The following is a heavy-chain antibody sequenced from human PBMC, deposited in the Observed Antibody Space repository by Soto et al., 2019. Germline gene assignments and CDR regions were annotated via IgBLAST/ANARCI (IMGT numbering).Heavy chain of an antibody. D-gene: IGHD3-16*01. J-gene: IGHJ5*02. CDR3: ARVGAPGPPDP. V-gene: IGHV1-18*04. Sequence: ASLKVSWKAAGYTFTRYGISWVRQAPGQGLEWMGWISAYNGNTNYAQKLQGRVTMTTDTSTSTAYMELRSLRSDDTAVYYCARVGAPGPPDPWGQGTLVTVSS. CDR1: GYTFTRYG. CDR2: ISAYNGNT.